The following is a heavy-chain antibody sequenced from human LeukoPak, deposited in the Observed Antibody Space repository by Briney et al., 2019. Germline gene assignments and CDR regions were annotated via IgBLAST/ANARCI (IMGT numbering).Heavy chain of an antibody. Sequence: GGFLRLSCAASGFTFSSYAMHWVRQAPGKGLEWVAVISYDGSNKYYADSVKGRFTISRDNSKNTLYLQMNSLRAEDTAVYYCARAPGVTYFDYWGQGTLVTVSS. CDR2: ISYDGSNK. J-gene: IGHJ4*02. V-gene: IGHV3-30*04. D-gene: IGHD2-21*02. CDR3: ARAPGVTYFDY. CDR1: GFTFSSYA.